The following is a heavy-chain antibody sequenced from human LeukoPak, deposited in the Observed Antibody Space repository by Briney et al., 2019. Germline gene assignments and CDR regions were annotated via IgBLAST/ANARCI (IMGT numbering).Heavy chain of an antibody. V-gene: IGHV1-69*13. CDR2: IIPIFGTA. J-gene: IGHJ6*02. D-gene: IGHD2-21*02. CDR3: ARVEGYCGGDCYSNGMDV. Sequence: ASVKVSCKASGGTFSSYAISWVRQAPGQGLEWMGGIIPIFGTANYAQKFQGRVTITADESTSTAYMELSSPRSEDTAVYYCARVEGYCGGDCYSNGMDVWGQGTTVTVSS. CDR1: GGTFSSYA.